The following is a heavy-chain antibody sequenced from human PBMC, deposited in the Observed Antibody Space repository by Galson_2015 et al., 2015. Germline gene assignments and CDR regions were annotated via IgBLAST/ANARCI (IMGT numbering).Heavy chain of an antibody. CDR3: ARDGRYCSSTSCYSPGMDV. V-gene: IGHV3-30*01. Sequence: SLRLSCAASGFTFSSYAMHWVRQAPGKGLEWVAVISYDGSNKYYADSVKGRFTISRDNSKNTLYLQMNSLRAEDTAVYYCARDGRYCSSTSCYSPGMDVWGKGTTVTVSS. CDR1: GFTFSSYA. J-gene: IGHJ6*04. D-gene: IGHD2-2*01. CDR2: ISYDGSNK.